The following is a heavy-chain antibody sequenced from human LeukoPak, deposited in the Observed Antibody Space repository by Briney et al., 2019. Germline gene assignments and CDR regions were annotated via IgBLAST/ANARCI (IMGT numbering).Heavy chain of an antibody. V-gene: IGHV1-69*13. D-gene: IGHD3-3*01. Sequence: SVKVSCKASGYTFTSYGISWVRQAPGQGLEWMGGIIPIFGTANYAQKFQGRVTITADESTSTAYMELSSLRSEDTAVYYCARGQMVAYDFWSGYYLSYWGQGTLVTVSS. J-gene: IGHJ4*02. CDR1: GYTFTSYG. CDR2: IIPIFGTA. CDR3: ARGQMVAYDFWSGYYLSY.